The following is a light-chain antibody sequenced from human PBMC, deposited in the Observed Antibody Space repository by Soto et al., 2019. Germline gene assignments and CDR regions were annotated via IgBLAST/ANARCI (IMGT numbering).Light chain of an antibody. V-gene: IGKV1-39*01. CDR1: QSISSY. CDR2: ATS. J-gene: IGKJ2*01. CDR3: QQTYNTPYT. Sequence: IHMTQSPSSLSASVGDRVTIACRASQSISSYLNWYHQRPGKAPKVLIYATSTLQSGVPSRFSGSGSGTNFTLTISSLQPEDFATYYCQQTYNTPYTFGQGTKVDIK.